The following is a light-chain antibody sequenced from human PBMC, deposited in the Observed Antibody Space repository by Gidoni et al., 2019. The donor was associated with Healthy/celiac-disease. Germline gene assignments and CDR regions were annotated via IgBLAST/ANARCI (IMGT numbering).Light chain of an antibody. CDR1: QSISSW. CDR2: KAS. CDR3: QQYNSPYT. Sequence: DIQMTQSPSTLSASVGDRVTITCRASQSISSWLAWYQQKPGKAPKLLIYKASSLESGVPSRFSGSGSGTEFTPTISNLQPDDFATYYCQQYNSPYTFGQGTKLEIK. J-gene: IGKJ2*01. V-gene: IGKV1-5*03.